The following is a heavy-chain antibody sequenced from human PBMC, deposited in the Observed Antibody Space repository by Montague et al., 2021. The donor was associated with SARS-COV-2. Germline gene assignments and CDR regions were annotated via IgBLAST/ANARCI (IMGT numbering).Heavy chain of an antibody. CDR2: IYHGGST. CDR3: ARLDGLGY. Sequence: SETLSLTCAVSGDSISSSNWWCWVRQPPGKGLEWIGEIYHGGSTNYNPSLKSRVTMSIDESRNQFSLSMSSLTAAETAVYYCARLDGLGYWGQGTLVAVSS. J-gene: IGHJ4*02. D-gene: IGHD3/OR15-3a*01. CDR1: GDSISSSNW. V-gene: IGHV4-4*02.